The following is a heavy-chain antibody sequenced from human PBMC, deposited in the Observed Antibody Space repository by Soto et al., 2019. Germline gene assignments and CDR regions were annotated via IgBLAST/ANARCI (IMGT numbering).Heavy chain of an antibody. CDR1: GYSISSGYY. CDR2: IYHSGST. J-gene: IGHJ6*02. Sequence: PSETLSLTCAVSGYSISSGYYWGWIRQPPGKGLEWIGSIYHSGSTYYNPSLKSRVTISVDTSKNQFSLKLSSVTAADTPVYYCARDSGIYCSGGSCYSGYYYGMDVWGQGTTVTVSS. V-gene: IGHV4-38-2*02. D-gene: IGHD2-15*01. CDR3: ARDSGIYCSGGSCYSGYYYGMDV.